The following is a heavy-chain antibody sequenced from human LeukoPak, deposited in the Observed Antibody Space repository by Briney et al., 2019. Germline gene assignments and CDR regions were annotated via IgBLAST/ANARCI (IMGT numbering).Heavy chain of an antibody. CDR3: AREFEYRASGAGY. CDR1: GFTFSSYS. Sequence: GGSLRLSCAASGFTFSSYSMNWVCQAPGKGLEWVSSMSINSGLKYHADSVKGRFTISRDNAKNSLYLQMNSLRAEDTAVYYCAREFEYRASGAGYWGQGTLVTVSS. CDR2: MSINSGLK. V-gene: IGHV3-21*01. D-gene: IGHD6-6*01. J-gene: IGHJ4*02.